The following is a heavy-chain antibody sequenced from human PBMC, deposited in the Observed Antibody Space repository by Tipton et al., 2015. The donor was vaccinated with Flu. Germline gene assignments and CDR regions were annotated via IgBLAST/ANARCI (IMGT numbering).Heavy chain of an antibody. CDR1: GGSISNYY. D-gene: IGHD3-9*01. V-gene: IGHV4-59*01. J-gene: IGHJ4*02. CDR2: IFYSGTTDYSGCT. Sequence: GLVKPSETLSLTCTVSGGSISNYYWNWIRQPPGKGLEWVGYIFYSGTTDYSGCTDYNPSLKSRVAISVDTSKNQFSLKLNSVTAADTAGYYCARGGYDVLAESYTNFNYWGQGTLVTVSS. CDR3: ARGGYDVLAESYTNFNY.